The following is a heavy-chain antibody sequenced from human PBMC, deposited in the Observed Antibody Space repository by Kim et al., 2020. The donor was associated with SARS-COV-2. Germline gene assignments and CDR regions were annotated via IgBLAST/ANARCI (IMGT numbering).Heavy chain of an antibody. CDR3: ARLGARGYYGMDV. J-gene: IGHJ6*02. V-gene: IGHV5-10-1*01. Sequence: SPSFQGHVTISADKSISTAYLQWSSLKASDTAMYYCARLGARGYYGMDVWGQGTTVTVSS. D-gene: IGHD3-16*01.